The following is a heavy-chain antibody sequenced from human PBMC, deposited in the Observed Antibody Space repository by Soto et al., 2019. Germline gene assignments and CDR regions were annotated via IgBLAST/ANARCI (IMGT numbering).Heavy chain of an antibody. CDR2: IYYSGST. Sequence: QLQLQESGPGLVKPSETLSLTCTVSGGSISSYYWGWIRRPPGKGLEWIGSIYYSGSTYYNPSLNTRVTISVDTSKNQFSLNLSSVTAADTAVYYCARRWGYSFDYWGQGTLVTVSS. CDR1: GGSISSYY. D-gene: IGHD7-27*01. CDR3: ARRWGYSFDY. V-gene: IGHV4-39*01. J-gene: IGHJ4*02.